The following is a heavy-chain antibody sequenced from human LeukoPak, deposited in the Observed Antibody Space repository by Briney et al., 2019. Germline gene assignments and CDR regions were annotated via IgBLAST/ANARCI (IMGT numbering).Heavy chain of an antibody. V-gene: IGHV4-38-2*02. CDR3: ASLGAIAVAGTASFDY. Sequence: PSETLSLTCTVSGYSISSGYYGDWIRQPPGKGLEWIGSIYHSGSTYYNPSLKSRVPISVDTSKNQFSLKLSSVTAADTAVYYCASLGAIAVAGTASFDYWGQGTLVTVSS. CDR1: GYSISSGYY. J-gene: IGHJ4*02. CDR2: IYHSGST. D-gene: IGHD6-19*01.